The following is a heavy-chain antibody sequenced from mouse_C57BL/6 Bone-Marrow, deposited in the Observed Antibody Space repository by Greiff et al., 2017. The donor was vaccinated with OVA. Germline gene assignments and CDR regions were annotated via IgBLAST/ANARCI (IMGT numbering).Heavy chain of an antibody. D-gene: IGHD3-1*01. V-gene: IGHV1-76*01. CDR1: GYTFTDYY. CDR3: ARGGPGVWFAY. J-gene: IGHJ3*01. CDR2: IYPGSGNT. Sequence: QVQLQQSGAELVRPGASVKLSCKASGYTFTDYYINWVKQRPGQGLEWIARIYPGSGNTYYNEKFKGKATLTAEKSSSTADMQLSSLTSEDSAVYFCARGGPGVWFAYWGQGTLVTVSA.